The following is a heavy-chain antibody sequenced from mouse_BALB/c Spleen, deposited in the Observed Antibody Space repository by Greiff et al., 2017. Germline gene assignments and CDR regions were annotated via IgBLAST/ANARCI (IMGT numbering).Heavy chain of an antibody. D-gene: IGHD1-1*01. V-gene: IGHV5-12-2*01. J-gene: IGHJ4*01. Sequence: EVKLQESGGGLVQPGGSLKLSCAASGFTFSSYTMSWVRQTPEKRLEWVAYISNGGGSTYYPDTVKGRFTISRDNAKNTLYLQMSSLKSEDTAMYYCARRYYGSHYAMDYWGQGTSVTVSS. CDR3: ARRYYGSHYAMDY. CDR1: GFTFSSYT. CDR2: ISNGGGST.